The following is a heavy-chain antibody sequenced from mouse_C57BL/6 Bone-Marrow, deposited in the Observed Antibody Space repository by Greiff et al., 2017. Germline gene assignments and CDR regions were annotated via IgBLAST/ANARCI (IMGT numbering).Heavy chain of an antibody. V-gene: IGHV1-81*01. Sequence: QVQLQQSGAELARPGASVKLSCKASGYTFTSYGISWVKQRTGQGLEWIGEIYPRSGNTYYNEKFKGKPTLTADKSSSTAYMVLRSLTSEDAAVYFCARGGQLRPYYFDYWGQGTTLTVAS. CDR3: ARGGQLRPYYFDY. CDR1: GYTFTSYG. J-gene: IGHJ2*01. D-gene: IGHD3-2*02. CDR2: IYPRSGNT.